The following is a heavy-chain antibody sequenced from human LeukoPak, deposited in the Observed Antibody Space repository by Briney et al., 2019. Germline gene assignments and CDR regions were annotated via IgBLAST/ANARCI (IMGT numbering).Heavy chain of an antibody. CDR2: IIPIFGTA. V-gene: IGHV1-69*13. CDR1: GGTFSSYA. CDR3: ASHHARKTATKSQTDY. Sequence: SVKVSCKASGGTFSSYAISWVRQAPGQGLEWMGGIIPIFGTANYAQKFQGRVTITADESTSAAYMELSSLRSEDTAVYYCASHHARKTATKSQTDYWGQGTLVTVSS. D-gene: IGHD1-1*01. J-gene: IGHJ4*02.